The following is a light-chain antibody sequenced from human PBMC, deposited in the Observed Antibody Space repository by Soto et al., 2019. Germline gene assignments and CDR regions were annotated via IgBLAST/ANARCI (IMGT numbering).Light chain of an antibody. Sequence: DIQMTQSPSTLSAAVGHKMTITCRASQSISSWFACDQQKPGKAPKLLIYDASSFDSGVPSSFSGSGSGTEFTLTISSLQPDDFATYYCQQYNSYWTFGQGTKVDIK. CDR3: QQYNSYWT. J-gene: IGKJ1*01. V-gene: IGKV1-5*01. CDR2: DAS. CDR1: QSISSW.